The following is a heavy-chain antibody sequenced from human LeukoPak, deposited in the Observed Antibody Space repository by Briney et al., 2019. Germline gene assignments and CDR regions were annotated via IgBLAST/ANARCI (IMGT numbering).Heavy chain of an antibody. CDR1: GFTFDDYA. J-gene: IGHJ4*02. CDR2: ISWNSGSI. V-gene: IGHV3-9*01. Sequence: GGSLRLSCAASGFTFDDYAMHWVRQAPGKGLEWVSGISWNSGSIGYADSVKGRFTISRDNAKNSLYLQMNSLRAEDTALYYCAKDITGGSYGSDYWGQGTLVTVSS. D-gene: IGHD1-26*01. CDR3: AKDITGGSYGSDY.